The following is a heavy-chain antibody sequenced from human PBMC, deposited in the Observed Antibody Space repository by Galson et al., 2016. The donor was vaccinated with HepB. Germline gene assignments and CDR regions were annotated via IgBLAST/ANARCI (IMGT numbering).Heavy chain of an antibody. Sequence: SLRLSCAASGFSFSYYAMHWVRQAPGKGLEWVAVISYDGSNEYYTDSVKGRFTISRDNSRYTLYLQLNSLRAEDTAVYYCARGKSAGAIDWFDPWGQGALVTVAS. J-gene: IGHJ5*02. CDR2: ISYDGSNE. V-gene: IGHV3-30-3*01. D-gene: IGHD3-10*01. CDR1: GFSFSYYA. CDR3: ARGKSAGAIDWFDP.